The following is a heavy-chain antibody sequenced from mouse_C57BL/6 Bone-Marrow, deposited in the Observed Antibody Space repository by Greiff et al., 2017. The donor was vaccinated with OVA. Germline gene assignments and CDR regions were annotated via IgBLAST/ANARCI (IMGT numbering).Heavy chain of an antibody. D-gene: IGHD1-1*01. CDR3: ARSEYYVRFAY. Sequence: VKLMESGAELARPGASVKLSCKASGYTFTSYGISWVKQRTGQGLEWIGEIYPRSGNTYYNEKFKGKATLTADKSSSTAYMELRSLTSEDSAVYFCARSEYYVRFAYWGQGTLVTVSA. CDR2: IYPRSGNT. V-gene: IGHV1-81*01. CDR1: GYTFTSYG. J-gene: IGHJ3*01.